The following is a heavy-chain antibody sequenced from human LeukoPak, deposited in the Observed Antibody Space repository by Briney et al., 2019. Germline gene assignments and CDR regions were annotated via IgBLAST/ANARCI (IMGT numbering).Heavy chain of an antibody. CDR3: ARGPFGVWFGELSRYYYYYYMDV. CDR1: GYTFTSYD. D-gene: IGHD3-10*01. Sequence: ASVKVSCKASGYTFTSYDTNWVRQATGQGLEWMGWMNPNSGNTGYAQKFQGRVTMTRNTSISTAYMEPSSLRSEDTAVYYCARGPFGVWFGELSRYYYYYYMDVWGKVTTVTISS. CDR2: MNPNSGNT. V-gene: IGHV1-8*01. J-gene: IGHJ6*03.